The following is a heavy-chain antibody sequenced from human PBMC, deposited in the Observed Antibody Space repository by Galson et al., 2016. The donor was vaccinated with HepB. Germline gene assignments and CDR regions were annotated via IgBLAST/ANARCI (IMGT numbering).Heavy chain of an antibody. V-gene: IGHV3-53*01. CDR3: ASPVPLGD. J-gene: IGHJ4*02. D-gene: IGHD2-21*01. Sequence: SLRLSCAASGFIVSSNYMSWVRQAPGKGLEWVSIIYSSGDTYYADSVQGRFTISRDNSKNTLYPQMNSLRVEDTAVYYCASPVPLGDWGQGTLVTVSS. CDR2: IYSSGDT. CDR1: GFIVSSNY.